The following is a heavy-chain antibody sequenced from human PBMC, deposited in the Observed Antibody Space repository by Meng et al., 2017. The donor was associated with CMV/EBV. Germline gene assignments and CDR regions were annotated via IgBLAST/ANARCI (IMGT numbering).Heavy chain of an antibody. D-gene: IGHD5-12*01. J-gene: IGHJ4*02. CDR3: ASGYDYFDS. Sequence: SVKVSCKASGGTFSSYAISWVRQAPGQGLEWMGGIIPIFGTEKYAQKFQGRVTITTDKSTSTAYMELSGLRSEDTAVYSCASGYDYFDSWGQGTLVTVSS. CDR1: GGTFSSYA. V-gene: IGHV1-69*05. CDR2: IIPIFGTE.